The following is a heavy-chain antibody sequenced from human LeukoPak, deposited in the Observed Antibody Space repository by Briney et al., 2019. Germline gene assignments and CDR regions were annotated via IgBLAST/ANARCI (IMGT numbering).Heavy chain of an antibody. CDR1: GYTFTSYY. Sequence: ASVKVSCKASGYTFTSYYMHWVRQATGQGLEWMGWMNPNSGNTGYAQKFQGRVTMTRNTSISTAYMELSSLRSEDTAVYYCARPLSFYGSGSYDYWDQGTLVTVSS. CDR2: MNPNSGNT. J-gene: IGHJ4*02. V-gene: IGHV1-8*02. D-gene: IGHD3-10*01. CDR3: ARPLSFYGSGSYDY.